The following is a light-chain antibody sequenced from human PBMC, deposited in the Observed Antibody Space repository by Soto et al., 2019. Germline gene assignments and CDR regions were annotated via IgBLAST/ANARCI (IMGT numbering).Light chain of an antibody. CDR2: GAS. J-gene: IGKJ5*01. CDR3: QQYNNWPIT. V-gene: IGKV3-20*01. Sequence: DIVLTQSPGTLSLSPGERATLSCRASQSVSFSSLAWYQQKPGQTPRLLIYGASSRATGIPDRFSGSGSGTDFTLTISSLEPEDFAVYFCQQYNNWPITFGQGTRLEIK. CDR1: QSVSFSS.